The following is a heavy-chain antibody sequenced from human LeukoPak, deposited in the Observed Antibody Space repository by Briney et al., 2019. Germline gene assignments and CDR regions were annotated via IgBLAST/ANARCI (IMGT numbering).Heavy chain of an antibody. J-gene: IGHJ6*03. CDR1: GYTFTDYD. Sequence: ASVKVSCKASGYTFTDYDINWVRQATGQGLEWMGWMNSNSGNTDYAQKFQGRVTMTRNTSISTAYVELSSLRSDDTAVYYCAREYRSSYYYYLDVWGEGTAVTVSS. CDR3: AREYRSSYYYYLDV. CDR2: MNSNSGNT. V-gene: IGHV1-8*01. D-gene: IGHD6-13*01.